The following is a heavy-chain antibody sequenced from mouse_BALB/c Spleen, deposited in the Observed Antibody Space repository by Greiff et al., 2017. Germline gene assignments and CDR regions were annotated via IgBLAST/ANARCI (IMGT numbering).Heavy chain of an antibody. CDR3: ARSGGGNYGFAY. CDR2: ISSGSSTI. V-gene: IGHV5-17*02. CDR1: GFTFSSFG. Sequence: EVQLVESGGGLVKPGGSRKLSCAASGFTFSSFGMHWVRQAPEKGLEWVAYISSGSSTIYYADTVKGRFTISRDNPKNTLFLQMTSLRSEDTAMYYCARSGGGNYGFAYWGQGTLVTVSA. J-gene: IGHJ3*01. D-gene: IGHD2-1*01.